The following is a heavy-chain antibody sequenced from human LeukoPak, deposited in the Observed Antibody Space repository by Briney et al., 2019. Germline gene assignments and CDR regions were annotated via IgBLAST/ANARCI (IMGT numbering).Heavy chain of an antibody. D-gene: IGHD6-19*01. Sequence: GASVKVSCKASGGTFSSYAISWVRQAPGQGLEWMGRIIPILGIANYAQKFQGRVTITADKSTSTAYVELSSLRSEDTAVYYCARDGYSSGWYGGSGFDPWGQGTLVTVSS. CDR3: ARDGYSSGWYGGSGFDP. CDR1: GGTFSSYA. V-gene: IGHV1-69*04. CDR2: IIPILGIA. J-gene: IGHJ5*02.